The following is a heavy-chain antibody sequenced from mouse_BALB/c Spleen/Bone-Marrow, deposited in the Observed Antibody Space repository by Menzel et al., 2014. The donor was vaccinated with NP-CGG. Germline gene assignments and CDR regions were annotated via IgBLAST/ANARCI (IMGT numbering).Heavy chain of an antibody. V-gene: IGHV1-9*01. CDR3: AREGAFYGNPFDF. CDR2: ILPGSGST. CDR1: GYRFSSFW. Sequence: QVQLQQSGAEVMKSGASVKISCRATGYRFSSFWIEWIKQRPGHGLEWIGKILPGSGSTNYNEEFKGKATLSADTSSNTAYMRLSSLTSEDSAVYFCAREGAFYGNPFDFWGQGTTLTVSS. D-gene: IGHD2-10*01. J-gene: IGHJ2*01.